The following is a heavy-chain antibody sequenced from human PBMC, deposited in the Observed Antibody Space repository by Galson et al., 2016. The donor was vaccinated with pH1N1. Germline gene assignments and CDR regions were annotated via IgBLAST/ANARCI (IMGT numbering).Heavy chain of an antibody. J-gene: IGHJ3*01. CDR1: GFTFSNYW. CDR2: IKQDGSEK. CDR3: ARAIAAADSA. Sequence: SLRLSCAGSGFTFSNYWMTWVRQAPGKGLEWVANIKQDGSEKFYVASVKGRFTISRDNAKNSLYLQMNSLRAEDTAVYYCARAIAAADSAWGQGTMATVSS. D-gene: IGHD6-13*01. V-gene: IGHV3-7*01.